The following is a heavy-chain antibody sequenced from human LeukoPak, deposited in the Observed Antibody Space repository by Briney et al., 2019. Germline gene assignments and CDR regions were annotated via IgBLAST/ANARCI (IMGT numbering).Heavy chain of an antibody. J-gene: IGHJ5*02. Sequence: PSETLSLTCVVSGSSINNNDWWNWVRQPPGKGLEWIGEIYHSGSTNYNPSLKSRVTMSVDKSKNQFSLKLSSVTAADTAVYYCARVSYGQKYGSGSYRHGWFDPWGQGTLVTVSS. D-gene: IGHD3-10*01. CDR1: GSSINNNDW. CDR3: ARVSYGQKYGSGSYRHGWFDP. CDR2: IYHSGST. V-gene: IGHV4-4*02.